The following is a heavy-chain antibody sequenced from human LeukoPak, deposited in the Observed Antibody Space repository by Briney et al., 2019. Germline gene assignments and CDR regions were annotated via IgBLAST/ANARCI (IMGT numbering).Heavy chain of an antibody. CDR1: GFTFSSYG. CDR3: AKDQIHWELLIDY. Sequence: PGGSLRLSCVASGFTFSSYGMHWVRQAPGKGLEWVAFIRYDGSNKYYADSLKGRFTISRDNSKTTLYLQMNSLRAEDTAVYYCAKDQIHWELLIDYWGQGTLVTVSS. V-gene: IGHV3-30*02. D-gene: IGHD1-26*01. J-gene: IGHJ4*02. CDR2: IRYDGSNK.